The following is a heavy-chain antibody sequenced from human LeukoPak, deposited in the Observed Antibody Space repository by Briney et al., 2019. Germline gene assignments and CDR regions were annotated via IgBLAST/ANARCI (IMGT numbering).Heavy chain of an antibody. CDR2: ISGSGGST. J-gene: IGHJ4*02. D-gene: IGHD3-22*01. CDR3: AREVRTYYYDSSGFLDY. CDR1: GFTFSSYA. V-gene: IGHV3-23*01. Sequence: GGSLRLSCAASGFTFSSYAMDWVRQAPGKGLEWVSGISGSGGSTYYADSVKGRFTISRDNAKNSLYLQMNSLRAEDTAVYYCAREVRTYYYDSSGFLDYWGQGTLVTVSS.